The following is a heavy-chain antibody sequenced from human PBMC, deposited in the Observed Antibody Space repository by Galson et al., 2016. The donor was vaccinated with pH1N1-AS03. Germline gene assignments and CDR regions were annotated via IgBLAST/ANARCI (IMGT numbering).Heavy chain of an antibody. CDR1: GFTFNSYW. J-gene: IGHJ5*02. CDR2: IKPDGGDK. Sequence: SLRLSCAASGFTFNSYWMTWVRQAPGKGLEWEANIKPDGGDKYYVDSVKGRFTISRDNAKNSLYLQMNSLRVEDTAVYYCARDLNWDNAWGQGTLVTVSS. CDR3: ARDLNWDNA. V-gene: IGHV3-7*01.